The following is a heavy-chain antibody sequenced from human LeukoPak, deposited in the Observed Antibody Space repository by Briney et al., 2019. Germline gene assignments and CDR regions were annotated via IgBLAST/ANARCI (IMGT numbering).Heavy chain of an antibody. CDR2: INPNSGGT. D-gene: IGHD2-15*01. Sequence: GASVTVSCKASGYTFTGYYMHWVRQAPGQGLEWMGRINPNSGGTNYAQKFQGRVTMTRDTSISTAYMELSRLRSDDTAVYYCARTGDIVVVVAATPSHMDVWGKGTTVTVSS. CDR3: ARTGDIVVVVAATPSHMDV. CDR1: GYTFTGYY. J-gene: IGHJ6*03. V-gene: IGHV1-2*06.